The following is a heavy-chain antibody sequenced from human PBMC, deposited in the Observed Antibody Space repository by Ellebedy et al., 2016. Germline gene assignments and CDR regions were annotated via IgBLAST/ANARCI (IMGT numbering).Heavy chain of an antibody. J-gene: IGHJ6*02. CDR3: ARMSGYSYGWGYYAMDV. CDR2: ICWNDDK. D-gene: IGHD5-12*01. CDR1: GFSLNMTGVG. Sequence: SGPTLVKPTQTLTLTCSFSGFSLNMTGVGVGWIRQPPGKALEWLALICWNDDKRYSPSLKSRLTITKDTSKNHVVLTMTNMDPVDTATYYCARMSGYSYGWGYYAMDVWGQGTTVIVSS. V-gene: IGHV2-5*01.